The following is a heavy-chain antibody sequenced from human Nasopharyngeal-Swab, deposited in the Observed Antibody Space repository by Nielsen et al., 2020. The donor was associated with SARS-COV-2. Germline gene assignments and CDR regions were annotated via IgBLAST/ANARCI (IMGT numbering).Heavy chain of an antibody. J-gene: IGHJ4*02. CDR3: ARYDDYYDSSGYAY. V-gene: IGHV3-7*03. Sequence: GGSLRLSCVGSGFTFSRYWMSWVRQAPGKGLEWVANIKQDGSEKYYVDSVEGRFTMSRDNSKNTLYLQMNSLRAEDTAVYYCARYDDYYDSSGYAYWGQGTLVTVSS. D-gene: IGHD3-22*01. CDR1: GFTFSRYW. CDR2: IKQDGSEK.